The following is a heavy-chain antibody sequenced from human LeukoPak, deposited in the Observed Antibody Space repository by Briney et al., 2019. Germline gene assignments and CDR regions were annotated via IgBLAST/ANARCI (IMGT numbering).Heavy chain of an antibody. CDR3: ARDSGNIVVVPAAMLGDYYYYMDV. CDR1: GGTFSSYA. Sequence: ASVKVSCKASGGTFSSYAISWVRQAPGQGLEWMGGIIPIFGTANYAQKFQGRVTITADKSTSTAYMELSSLRSEDTAVYYCARDSGNIVVVPAAMLGDYYYYMDVWGKGTTVTISS. J-gene: IGHJ6*03. D-gene: IGHD2-2*01. CDR2: IIPIFGTA. V-gene: IGHV1-69*06.